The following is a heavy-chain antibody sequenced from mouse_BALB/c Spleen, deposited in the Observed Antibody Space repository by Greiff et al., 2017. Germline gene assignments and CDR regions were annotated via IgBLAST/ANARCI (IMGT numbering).Heavy chain of an antibody. Sequence: VKVVESGPELVRPGVSVKISCKGSGYTFTDYAMHWVKQSHAKSLEWIGVISTYYGNTNYNQKFKGKATMTVDKSSSTAYMELARLTSEDSAIYYCAREGEGFDYWGQGTTLTVSS. V-gene: IGHV1-67*01. J-gene: IGHJ2*01. CDR1: GYTFTDYA. CDR2: ISTYYGNT. CDR3: AREGEGFDY.